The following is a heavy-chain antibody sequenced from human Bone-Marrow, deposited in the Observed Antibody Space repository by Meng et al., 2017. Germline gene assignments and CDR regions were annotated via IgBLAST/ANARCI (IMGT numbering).Heavy chain of an antibody. CDR2: ISGSGGST. V-gene: IGHV3-23*01. Sequence: GSLRLSCAASGFTFSSYWMHWVRQAPGKGLEWVSAISGSGGSTYYADSVKGRFTISRDNSKNTLYLQMNSLRAEDTAVYYCAKDPYGSGSYSKYFQHWGQGTLVTVSS. D-gene: IGHD3-10*01. CDR1: GFTFSSYW. CDR3: AKDPYGSGSYSKYFQH. J-gene: IGHJ1*01.